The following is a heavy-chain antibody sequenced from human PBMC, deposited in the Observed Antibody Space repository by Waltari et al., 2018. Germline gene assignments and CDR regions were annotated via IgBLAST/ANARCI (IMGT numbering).Heavy chain of an antibody. CDR3: ATEDWGGGFHQ. CDR2: IIPFNGET. D-gene: IGHD3-10*01. V-gene: IGHV1-2*07. CDR1: GDNFIAFY. Sequence: QVQLIQSEAEVRKPGASVKVYCKTPGDNFIAFYMHWVRPAPWEGLAWVGSIIPFNGETDFAHKVQGRVTMPKNSSSSTGYMELSRLTSDDTALYYCATEDWGGGFHQWGLGTLVSVS. J-gene: IGHJ5*02.